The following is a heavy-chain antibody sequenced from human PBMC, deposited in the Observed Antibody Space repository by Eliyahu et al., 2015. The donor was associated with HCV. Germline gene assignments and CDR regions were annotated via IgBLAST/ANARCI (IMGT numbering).Heavy chain of an antibody. Sequence: QLQLQESGPGLVKPSETLSLTCTVSGGSISSSSYYWGWIRQPPGKGLEWIGSIYYSGSTYYNPSLKSRVTISVDTSKNQFSLKLSSVTAADTAVYYCARHGVDGVATILVLFDYWGQGTLVTVSS. CDR1: GGSISSSSYY. CDR3: ARHGVDGVATILVLFDY. V-gene: IGHV4-39*01. CDR2: IYYSGST. J-gene: IGHJ4*02. D-gene: IGHD5-12*01.